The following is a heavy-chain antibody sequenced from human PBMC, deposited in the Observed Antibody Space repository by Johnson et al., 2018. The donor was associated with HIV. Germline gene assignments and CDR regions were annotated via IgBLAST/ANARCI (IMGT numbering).Heavy chain of an antibody. CDR2: IYSDGST. D-gene: IGHD2/OR15-2a*01. CDR1: GFTFSSYD. V-gene: IGHV3-66*01. CDR3: ARDRSKGGAFDI. J-gene: IGHJ3*02. Sequence: VQLVESGGGLVQPGRSLRLSCAASGFTFSSYDMHWVRQAPGKGLEWVSVIYSDGSTYYADSVKGRFTISRDNSKNTLYLQMNSLRAGDTAVYYCARDRSKGGAFDIWGQGTMVTVSS.